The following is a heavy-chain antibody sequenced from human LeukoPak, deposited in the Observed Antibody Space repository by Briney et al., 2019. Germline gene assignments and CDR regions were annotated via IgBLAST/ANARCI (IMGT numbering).Heavy chain of an antibody. V-gene: IGHV4-59*01. J-gene: IGHJ4*02. Sequence: NPSETLSLTCTVSGGSISSYYWNWIRQPPGKGLEWIGYIYYTGNTNYNPSLKSRVTISVDTSKNQFSLKLSSVTAADTAVYYCARRGSSGWHFDYWGQGTLVTVSS. CDR1: GGSISSYY. CDR3: ARRGSSGWHFDY. D-gene: IGHD6-19*01. CDR2: IYYTGNT.